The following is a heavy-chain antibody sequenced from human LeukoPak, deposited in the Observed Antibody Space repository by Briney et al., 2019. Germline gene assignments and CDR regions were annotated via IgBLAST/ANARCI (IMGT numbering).Heavy chain of an antibody. V-gene: IGHV3-66*01. J-gene: IGHJ4*02. D-gene: IGHD2-15*01. CDR3: ARDGRRGPDCNGGGCYFVPGQ. CDR1: GFSVSCNY. Sequence: GSLRLSRAGSGFSVSCNYLGLVRQAPGGGLGWVSVIYYGGNTYYADSVKGRFTISRDSSKNTLYLQMNSLRGEDTAVYYCARDGRRGPDCNGGGCYFVPGQWGQGTVVTVSS. CDR2: IYYGGNT.